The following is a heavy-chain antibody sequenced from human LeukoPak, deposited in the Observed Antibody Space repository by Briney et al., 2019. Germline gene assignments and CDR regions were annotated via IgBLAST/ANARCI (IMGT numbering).Heavy chain of an antibody. CDR3: AKDRSIVGAKAFDY. Sequence: GGSLRLSCAASGFTFSSYGMHWVRQAPGKGLEWVAVISYDGSNKYYADSVKGRFTISRDNSKNTLYLQMNSLRAEDTAVYYCAKDRSIVGAKAFDYRGQGTLVTVSS. CDR1: GFTFSSYG. D-gene: IGHD1-26*01. J-gene: IGHJ4*02. V-gene: IGHV3-30*18. CDR2: ISYDGSNK.